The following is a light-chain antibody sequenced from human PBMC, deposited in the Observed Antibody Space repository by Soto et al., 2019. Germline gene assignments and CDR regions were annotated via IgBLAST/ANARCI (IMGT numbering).Light chain of an antibody. Sequence: DFQMTQSPSTLSASVGDRVTITCRASQNIRSRLAWFQQKPGKAPKLLIYDASSLESGVPQRFSGSGSGTEFTLTISSMQPDDFATFYCQQYNGYSRTFGQGTKVEI. J-gene: IGKJ1*01. V-gene: IGKV1-5*01. CDR3: QQYNGYSRT. CDR2: DAS. CDR1: QNIRSR.